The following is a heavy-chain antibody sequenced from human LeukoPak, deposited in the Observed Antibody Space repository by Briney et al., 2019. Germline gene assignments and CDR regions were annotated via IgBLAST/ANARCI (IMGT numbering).Heavy chain of an antibody. CDR2: INSDGSST. D-gene: IGHD1-26*01. V-gene: IGHV3-74*01. CDR1: GFTFSNYW. CDR3: ARDGWELGFDP. J-gene: IGHJ5*02. Sequence: PGGSLRLSCAASGFTFSNYWMHWVRQAPGKGLVWVSRINSDGSSTSYADSVKGRFTISRDNAKNSLYLQMNSLRAEDTAVYYCARDGWELGFDPWGQGTLVTVSS.